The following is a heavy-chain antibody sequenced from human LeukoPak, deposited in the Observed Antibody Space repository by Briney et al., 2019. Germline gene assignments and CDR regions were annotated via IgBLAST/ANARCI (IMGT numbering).Heavy chain of an antibody. CDR1: GGSISSYY. Sequence: PSETLSLTCTVSGGSISSYYWSWIRQPPGKGLEWIGYIYYSGSTNYNPSLKSRVTISVDTSKNQFSLKLSSVTAADTAVYYCARARESSGYYPFDYWGQGTLVTVSS. D-gene: IGHD3-22*01. V-gene: IGHV4-59*01. CDR3: ARARESSGYYPFDY. J-gene: IGHJ4*02. CDR2: IYYSGST.